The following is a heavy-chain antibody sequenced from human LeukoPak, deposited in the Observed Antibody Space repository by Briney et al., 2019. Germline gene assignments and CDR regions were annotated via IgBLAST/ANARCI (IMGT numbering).Heavy chain of an antibody. D-gene: IGHD1-1*01. V-gene: IGHV1-2*02. CDR1: GYTFTGYY. CDR2: INPNSGGT. CDR3: ARDKYNPDY. J-gene: IGHJ4*02. Sequence: GASVEASCKASGYTFTGYYMHWVRQAPGQGLEWMGWINPNSGGTNYAQKFQGRVTMTRDMSTSTVYMELSSLRSEDTAVYYCARDKYNPDYWGQGTLVTVSS.